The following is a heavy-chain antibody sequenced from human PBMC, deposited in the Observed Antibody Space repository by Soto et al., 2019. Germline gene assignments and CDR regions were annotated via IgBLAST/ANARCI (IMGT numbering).Heavy chain of an antibody. Sequence: QVQLVQSGAEVKKPPASVKVSCKASGYTFTSYGISWVRQAPGQGHVWMGWISAYNGNTNYAQKLQGRVTMTTATSTSTAYLELRGLRSDDTAVYYCARVEIFYDVLNGYIIRGAFGIWGEGAMVTVSS. V-gene: IGHV1-18*01. CDR1: GYTFTSYG. D-gene: IGHD3-9*01. J-gene: IGHJ3*02. CDR3: ARVEIFYDVLNGYIIRGAFGI. CDR2: ISAYNGNT.